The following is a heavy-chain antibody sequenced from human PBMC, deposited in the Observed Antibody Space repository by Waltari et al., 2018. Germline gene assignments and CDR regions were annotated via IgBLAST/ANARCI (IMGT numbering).Heavy chain of an antibody. Sequence: QVQLQESGPGLVKPSQTLSLTCTVSGGSISSGGYYWSWIRQHPGKGREWIGYIYYSGSTYYNPSLKSRVTISVDTSKNQFSLKLSSVTAADTAVYYCARSPASRGSGSYYNEGWFDPWGQGTLVTVSS. CDR2: IYYSGST. CDR3: ARSPASRGSGSYYNEGWFDP. CDR1: GGSISSGGYY. J-gene: IGHJ5*02. D-gene: IGHD3-10*01. V-gene: IGHV4-31*03.